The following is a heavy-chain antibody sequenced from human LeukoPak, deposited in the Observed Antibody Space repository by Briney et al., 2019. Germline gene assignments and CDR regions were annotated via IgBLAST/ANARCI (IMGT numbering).Heavy chain of an antibody. Sequence: GGSLRLSCAASGFTFSSYGMHWVRQAPGKGLEWVAFIRSDGSTKYSADSVKGRFTISRDNSNYTLYLQMNNLRAEDTAVYYCAKGTPPLDYFDYWGQGTLVTVSS. CDR1: GFTFSSYG. V-gene: IGHV3-30*02. J-gene: IGHJ4*02. CDR2: IRSDGSTK. CDR3: AKGTPPLDYFDY.